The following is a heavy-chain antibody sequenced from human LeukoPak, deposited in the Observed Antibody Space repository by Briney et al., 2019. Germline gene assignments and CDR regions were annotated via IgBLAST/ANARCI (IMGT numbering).Heavy chain of an antibody. CDR2: ISYDGSNK. CDR3: VAYNWNYPDY. Sequence: GGPLRLSCAASGFTFSSYAMHWVRQAPGKGLEWVAVISYDGSNKYYADSVKGRFTISRDNSKNTLYLQMNSLRAEDTAVYYCVAYNWNYPDYWGQGTLLTVSS. CDR1: GFTFSSYA. J-gene: IGHJ4*02. V-gene: IGHV3-30*04. D-gene: IGHD1-1*01.